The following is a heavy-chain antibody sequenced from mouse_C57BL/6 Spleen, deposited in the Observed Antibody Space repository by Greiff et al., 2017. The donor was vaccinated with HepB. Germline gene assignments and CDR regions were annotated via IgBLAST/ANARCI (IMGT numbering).Heavy chain of an antibody. J-gene: IGHJ4*01. CDR3: ARRDGAMDY. Sequence: EVQLQESGGDLVKPGGSLKLSCAASGFTFSSYGMSWVRQTPDKRLEWVATISSGGSYTYYPDSVKGRFTISRDNAKNTLYLQMSSLKSEDTAMYYCARRDGAMDYWGQGTSVTVSS. CDR2: ISSGGSYT. CDR1: GFTFSSYG. D-gene: IGHD3-3*01. V-gene: IGHV5-6*01.